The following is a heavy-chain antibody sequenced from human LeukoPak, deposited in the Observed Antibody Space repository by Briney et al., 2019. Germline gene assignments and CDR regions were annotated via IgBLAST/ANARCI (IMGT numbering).Heavy chain of an antibody. Sequence: ASVKVSCXASGYTFTGYYMHWVGRAPGQGLEWMGWINPNSGGTNYAQKFQGRVTMTRDTSISTAYMELSRLRSDDTAVYYCASYLSGYDGYNWFDPWGQGTLVTVSS. CDR2: INPNSGGT. V-gene: IGHV1-2*02. J-gene: IGHJ5*02. CDR3: ASYLSGYDGYNWFDP. CDR1: GYTFTGYY. D-gene: IGHD5-12*01.